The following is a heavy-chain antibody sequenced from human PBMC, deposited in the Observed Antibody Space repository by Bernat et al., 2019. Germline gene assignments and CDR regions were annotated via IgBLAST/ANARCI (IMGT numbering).Heavy chain of an antibody. Sequence: SGYTFSTYAITWVRQAPGQGLEWVGWISGYNVNTRYGEKLQGRVTMTTDTSTSTAYMALRSLRSDDTAVYYCVAAPPSSKCRSTNCPRGNDYYGVDVWGQGTTV. CDR3: VAAPPSSKCRSTNCPRGNDYYGVDV. V-gene: IGHV1-18*01. CDR2: ISGYNVNT. J-gene: IGHJ6*02. CDR1: GYTFSTYA. D-gene: IGHD2-2*01.